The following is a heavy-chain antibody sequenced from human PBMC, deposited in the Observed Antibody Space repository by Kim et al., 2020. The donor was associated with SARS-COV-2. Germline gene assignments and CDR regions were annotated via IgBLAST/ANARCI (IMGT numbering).Heavy chain of an antibody. CDR3: ARHGPAGGKRENWFDP. V-gene: IGHV4-39*01. J-gene: IGHJ5*02. Sequence: SLKSRVTLSVDTSTNQFSLKLGSVTAADTAVYYCARHGPAGGKRENWFDPWGQGTLVTVSS.